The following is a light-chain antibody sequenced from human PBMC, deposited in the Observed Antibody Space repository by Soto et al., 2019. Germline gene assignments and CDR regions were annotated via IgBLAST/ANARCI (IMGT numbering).Light chain of an antibody. CDR3: QQYGSS. Sequence: QDRATLSVSPGEVATLSCRASQGIGDTLAWYQQKPGQAPRLLIYGASSRATGIPDRFSGSGSGTDFTLTISRLEPEDFAVYYCQQYGSSFGQGTKVDIK. CDR2: GAS. CDR1: QGIGDT. V-gene: IGKV3-20*01. J-gene: IGKJ1*01.